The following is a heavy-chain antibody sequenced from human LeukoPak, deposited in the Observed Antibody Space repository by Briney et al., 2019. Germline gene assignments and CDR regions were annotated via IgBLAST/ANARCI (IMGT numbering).Heavy chain of an antibody. CDR3: ARVRDFWHPHYFFDY. V-gene: IGHV4-30-4*08. D-gene: IGHD3-3*01. J-gene: IGHJ4*02. CDR2: IYYSGST. CDR1: GGSISSGDYY. Sequence: SQTLSLTCTVSGGSISSGDYYWSWIRQPPGKGLEWIGYIYYSGSTYYNPSLKSRVTISVDTSKNQFSLKLSSVTAADTAVYYCARVRDFWHPHYFFDYWGQGTLVTVSS.